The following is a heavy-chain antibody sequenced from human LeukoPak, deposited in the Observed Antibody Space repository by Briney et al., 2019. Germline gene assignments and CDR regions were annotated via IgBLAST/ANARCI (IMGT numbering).Heavy chain of an antibody. V-gene: IGHV1-46*01. J-gene: IGHJ4*02. Sequence: ASVKVSCKASGYTFTSYYMHWVRQAPGQGLEWMGIINPSGGSTSYAQKFQGRDTMTRDTSTSTVYMELSSLRSEDTAVYYCAREVGSPPYFDYWGQGTLVTVSS. CDR3: AREVGSPPYFDY. CDR1: GYTFTSYY. D-gene: IGHD1-26*01. CDR2: INPSGGST.